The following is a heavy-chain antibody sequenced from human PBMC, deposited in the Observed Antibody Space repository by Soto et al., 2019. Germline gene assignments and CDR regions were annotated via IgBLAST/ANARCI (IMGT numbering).Heavy chain of an antibody. J-gene: IGHJ6*02. CDR1: GFTFSSYA. CDR2: ISGSGGST. D-gene: IGHD3-3*01. Sequence: GGSLRLSCAASGFTFSSYAMSWVRQAPGKGLEWVSAISGSGGSTYYADSVKGRFTISRDNSKNTLYLQMNSLRAEGTAVYYCAKDRGDFWSGYSYGMDVWGQGTTVTVSS. CDR3: AKDRGDFWSGYSYGMDV. V-gene: IGHV3-23*01.